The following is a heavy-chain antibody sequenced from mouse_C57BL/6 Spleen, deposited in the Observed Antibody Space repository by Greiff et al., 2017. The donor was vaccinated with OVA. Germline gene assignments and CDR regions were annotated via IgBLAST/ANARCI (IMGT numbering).Heavy chain of an antibody. V-gene: IGHV8-12*01. CDR3: ARNPYYYGSSYDHYYAMDY. CDR2: IYWDDDK. D-gene: IGHD1-1*01. CDR1: GFSLSTSGMG. J-gene: IGHJ4*01. Sequence: QVTLKVSGPGLLQSSQTLSLTCSFSGFSLSTSGMGVSWIRQPSGKGLEWLSHIYWDDDKRYNPSLKSRLTISKDTSRNQVFLKITSVDTADTATYYCARNPYYYGSSYDHYYAMDYWGQGTSVTVSS.